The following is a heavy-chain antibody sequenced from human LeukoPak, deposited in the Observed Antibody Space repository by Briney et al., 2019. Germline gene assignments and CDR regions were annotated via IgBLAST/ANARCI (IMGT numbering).Heavy chain of an antibody. D-gene: IGHD3-10*01. CDR1: GGSISSGGYY. CDR3: ARGRRLWFGELLCFDY. V-gene: IGHV4-39*07. Sequence: SETLSLTCTVSGGSISSGGYYWSWIRQPPGKGLEWIGEINHSGSTNYNPSLKSRVTISVDTSKNQFSLKLSSVTAADTAVYYCARGRRLWFGELLCFDYWGQGTLVTVSS. CDR2: INHSGST. J-gene: IGHJ4*02.